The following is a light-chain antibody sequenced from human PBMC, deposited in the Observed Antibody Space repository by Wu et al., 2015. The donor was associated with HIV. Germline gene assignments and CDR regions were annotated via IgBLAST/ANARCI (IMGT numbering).Light chain of an antibody. CDR2: GAS. V-gene: IGKV3-15*01. CDR1: QSVSSN. CDR3: QQYNNGPRT. J-gene: IGKJ1*01. Sequence: EIVMTQSPATLSVSPGERATLSCRASQSVSSNLAWYQQKPGQAPRLLIYGASTRATGIPARFSGSGSGTEFTLTISSMQSEDFAVYYCQQYNNGPRTFGQGDQGWKSN.